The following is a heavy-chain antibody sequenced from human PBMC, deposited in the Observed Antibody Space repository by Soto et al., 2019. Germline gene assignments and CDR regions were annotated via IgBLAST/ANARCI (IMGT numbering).Heavy chain of an antibody. CDR2: IYYSGST. V-gene: IGHV4-59*01. J-gene: IGHJ4*02. CDR3: ARVSTGSPGYFDY. CDR1: GGSISSYY. D-gene: IGHD1-1*01. Sequence: SETLSLTCTVSGGSISSYYWSWIRQPPGKGLEWIGYIYYSGSTNYNPSIKSRVTISVDTSKNQFSLKLSSVTAADTAVYYCARVSTGSPGYFDYWGQGTLVTVSS.